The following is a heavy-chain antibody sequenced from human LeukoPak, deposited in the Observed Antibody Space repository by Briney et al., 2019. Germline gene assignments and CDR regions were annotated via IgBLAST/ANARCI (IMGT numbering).Heavy chain of an antibody. V-gene: IGHV6-1*01. CDR3: ARVLRGDSALDM. D-gene: IGHD3-16*01. CDR1: GDSVSSNSAA. CDR2: TYYRSKWYS. J-gene: IGHJ3*02. Sequence: SQTLSLTCAISGDSVSSNSAAWNWIRQSPSRGVEWLGRTYYRSKWYSDYVESVKSRITINPDTSMNQFSLHLKSVTPEDTAIYYCARVLRGDSALDMWGQGTMVTVSS.